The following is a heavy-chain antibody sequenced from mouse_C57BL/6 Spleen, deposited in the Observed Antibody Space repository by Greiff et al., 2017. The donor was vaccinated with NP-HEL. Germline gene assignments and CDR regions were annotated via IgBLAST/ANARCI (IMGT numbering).Heavy chain of an antibody. CDR1: GYTFTSYW. CDR2: IYPGSGST. V-gene: IGHV1-55*01. J-gene: IGHJ1*03. Sequence: VKLQQPGAELVKPGASVKMSCKASGYTFTSYWITWVKQRPGQGLEWIGDIYPGSGSTNYNEKFKSKATMTVDTSSSTAYMQLSSLTSEDSAVYYCARGDGYYGYFDVWGTGTTVTVSS. D-gene: IGHD2-3*01. CDR3: ARGDGYYGYFDV.